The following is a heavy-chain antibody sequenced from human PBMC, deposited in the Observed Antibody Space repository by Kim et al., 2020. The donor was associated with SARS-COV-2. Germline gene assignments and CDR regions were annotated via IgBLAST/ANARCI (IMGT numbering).Heavy chain of an antibody. D-gene: IGHD4-17*01. J-gene: IGHJ4*02. CDR2: EI. CDR3: AKHGNYVFDY. V-gene: IGHV3-7*03. Sequence: EIYYVDSVKGRFTISRDNAKNSLYLQMNSLRGEDTAVYYCAKHGNYVFDYWGQGTQVTASS.